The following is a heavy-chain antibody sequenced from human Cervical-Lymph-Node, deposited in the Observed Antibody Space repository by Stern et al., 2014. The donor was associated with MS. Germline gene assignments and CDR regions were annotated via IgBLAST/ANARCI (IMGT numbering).Heavy chain of an antibody. CDR2: ISGSGGNT. J-gene: IGHJ6*02. V-gene: IGHV3-23*04. D-gene: IGHD4-17*01. CDR1: GFTFNDYA. Sequence: EMQLVESGAGLVQPGGFLRLSCAASGFTFNDYAMTWVRQAPGKGLEWVSSISGSGGNTFYADSVKGRFTISRDSSKNTLSLHMSSLRAEDTAIYYCAKGKTVTGAGYGVDVWGQGTTVTVSS. CDR3: AKGKTVTGAGYGVDV.